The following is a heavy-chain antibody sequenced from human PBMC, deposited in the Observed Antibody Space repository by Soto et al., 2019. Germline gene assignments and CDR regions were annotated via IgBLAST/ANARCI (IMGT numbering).Heavy chain of an antibody. CDR2: ISGSGGSS. V-gene: IGHV3-23*01. Sequence: GGSLRLSCEASGFTFISYAMSWVRQAPGKGLEWVSGISGSGGSSRYADSVKGRFTISRDNSKNTLYLQMYSLRADDTAVYYCAKGPTFFLVVSRPEYYFLY. CDR3: AKGPTFFLVVSRPEYYFLY. J-gene: IGHJ4*01. D-gene: IGHD2-2*01. CDR1: GFTFISYA.